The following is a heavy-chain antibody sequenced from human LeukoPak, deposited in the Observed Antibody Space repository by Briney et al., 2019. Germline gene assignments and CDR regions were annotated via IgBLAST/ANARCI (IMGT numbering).Heavy chain of an antibody. CDR1: GGSISSSSYY. CDR3: AKTAGIAAAADFDY. D-gene: IGHD6-13*01. J-gene: IGHJ4*02. CDR2: IYYSGST. Sequence: SETLSLTCTVSGGSISSSSYYWGWIRQPPGKGLEWIGTIYYSGSTYYNPSLKSRVTISVDTSKNQFSLNLSSVTAADTAVYYCAKTAGIAAAADFDYWGQGTLVTVSS. V-gene: IGHV4-39*07.